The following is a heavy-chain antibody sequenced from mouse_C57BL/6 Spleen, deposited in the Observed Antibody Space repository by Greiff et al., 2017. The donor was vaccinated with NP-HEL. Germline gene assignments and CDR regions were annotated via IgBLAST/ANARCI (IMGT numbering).Heavy chain of an antibody. CDR2: IYPRRGNT. CDR1: GYTFPSYG. J-gene: IGHJ3*01. CDR3: AAWSSGSAWFAY. Sequence: QVQLQQSGAELVRPGASVKLSCKASGYTFPSYGLRWVPQRPGQGLEWIGVIYPRRGNTYYNEKFKGKATLTADKSSSTEYMELRSVTSDDSAVDFCAAWSSGSAWFAYWGQGTLVTVSA. D-gene: IGHD3-2*02. V-gene: IGHV1-81*01.